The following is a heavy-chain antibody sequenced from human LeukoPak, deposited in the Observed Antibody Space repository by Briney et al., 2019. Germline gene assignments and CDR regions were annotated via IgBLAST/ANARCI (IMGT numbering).Heavy chain of an antibody. CDR2: IRAYNGNT. Sequence: ASVKVSCKASGYTFTSYGISWVRQAPGQGLEWMGWIRAYNGNTNYAQKLQGRVTMTTDTSTSTAYMELRSLRSDDTAVYYCARLYSSGWYFDYWGQGTLVTVSS. D-gene: IGHD6-19*01. CDR1: GYTFTSYG. J-gene: IGHJ4*02. V-gene: IGHV1-18*01. CDR3: ARLYSSGWYFDY.